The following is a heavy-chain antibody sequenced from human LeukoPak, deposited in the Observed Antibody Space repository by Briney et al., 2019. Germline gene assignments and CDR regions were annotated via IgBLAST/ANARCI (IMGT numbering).Heavy chain of an antibody. J-gene: IGHJ5*02. V-gene: IGHV3-30*04. Sequence: GRSLRLSCAASGFTFSSYAMHWVRQAPGKGLEWVAVISYDGSNKYYADSVKGRFTISRDNSKNTLYLQMNSLRAEDTAVYYCARENWFDPWGREPWSPSPQ. CDR2: ISYDGSNK. CDR1: GFTFSSYA. CDR3: ARENWFDP.